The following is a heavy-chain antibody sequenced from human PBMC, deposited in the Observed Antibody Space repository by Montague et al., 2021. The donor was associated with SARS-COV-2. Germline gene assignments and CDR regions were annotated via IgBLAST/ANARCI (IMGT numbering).Heavy chain of an antibody. V-gene: IGHV4-38-2*01. CDR2: IYHSGGT. D-gene: IGHD3-10*01. CDR3: ARWYYGSGSYPH. CDR1: GYSISSGYY. J-gene: IGHJ4*02. Sequence: SETLSLTCSVSGYSISSGYYWGWTRQPPGKGLEWIGNIYHSGGTYYNPSLESRVTVSVDTSKNQFSLRLSSVTAADTAVYYCARWYYGSGSYPHWGQGTLVTVSS.